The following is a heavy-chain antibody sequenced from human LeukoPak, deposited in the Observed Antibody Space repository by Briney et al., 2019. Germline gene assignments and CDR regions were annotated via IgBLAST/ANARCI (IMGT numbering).Heavy chain of an antibody. CDR1: GFTVSSNY. CDR2: ISGGGVST. D-gene: IGHD6-6*01. Sequence: PGGSLRLSCAASGFTVSSNYMSWVRQAPGKGLEWVSAISGGGVSTYYADSVKGRFTISRDNSKNTLNLQMNSLRAEDTAVYYCARLISSSARGYFDYWGQGTLVTVSS. CDR3: ARLISSSARGYFDY. J-gene: IGHJ4*02. V-gene: IGHV3-53*01.